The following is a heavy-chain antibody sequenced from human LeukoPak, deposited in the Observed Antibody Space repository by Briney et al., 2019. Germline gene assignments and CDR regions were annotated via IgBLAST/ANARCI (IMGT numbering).Heavy chain of an antibody. Sequence: GGSLRLSCAASGFTFNSYSMNWVRQAPGKGLKWVSSISSSSSYIYYADSVKGRFTISRDNAKNSLYLQMNSLRAEDTAVYYCARDGGVVGSYFAGYYMDVWGKGTTVTVSS. CDR3: ARDGGVVGSYFAGYYMDV. D-gene: IGHD1-26*01. CDR2: ISSSSSYI. J-gene: IGHJ6*03. V-gene: IGHV3-21*01. CDR1: GFTFNSYS.